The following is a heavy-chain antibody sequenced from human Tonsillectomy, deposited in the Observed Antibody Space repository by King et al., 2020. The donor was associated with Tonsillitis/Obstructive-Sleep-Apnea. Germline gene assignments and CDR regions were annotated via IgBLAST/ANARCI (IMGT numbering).Heavy chain of an antibody. CDR2: ISGSGGTK. D-gene: IGHD3-16*01. V-gene: IGHV3-48*03. CDR3: AVVLGGFRRYYYMDV. Sequence: VQLVESGGGLVQPGGSLRLSCAVSGFTFSSYEMNWVRQTPGKGLEWVSYISGSGGTKYYADSVRGRFTISRDDAKDSLYLLMNSLRAEDTAIYYCAVVLGGFRRYYYMDVWGKGTTVTVSS. J-gene: IGHJ6*03. CDR1: GFTFSSYE.